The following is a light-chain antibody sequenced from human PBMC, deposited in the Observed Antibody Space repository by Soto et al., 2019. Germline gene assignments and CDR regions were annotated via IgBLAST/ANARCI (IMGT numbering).Light chain of an antibody. J-gene: IGKJ1*01. Sequence: DIQMTQSASTLSASVGDRVTMSFSASHSLSSWLECYQPKPGKAPKLLIYKASCLESGVLSVFSGSGSGTEFTLTISSLQPDDFATYYCQQYNSYSWTFGQGTKVDIK. CDR3: QQYNSYSWT. CDR2: KAS. V-gene: IGKV1-5*03. CDR1: HSLSSW.